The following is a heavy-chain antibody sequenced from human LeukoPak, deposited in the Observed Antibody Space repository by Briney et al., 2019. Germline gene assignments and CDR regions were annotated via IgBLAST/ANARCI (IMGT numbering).Heavy chain of an antibody. CDR1: GYTFTSYA. Sequence: ASVKVSCKASGYTFTSYAMHWVRQAPGQGLEWMGWINAGNGNTKYSQKFQGRVTITRDTSASTAYMKLSSLRSEDTAVYYCASPRYYDSSGYRKKTYYYYYGMDVWGQGTTVTVSS. CDR2: INAGNGNT. D-gene: IGHD3-22*01. V-gene: IGHV1-3*01. J-gene: IGHJ6*02. CDR3: ASPRYYDSSGYRKKTYYYYYGMDV.